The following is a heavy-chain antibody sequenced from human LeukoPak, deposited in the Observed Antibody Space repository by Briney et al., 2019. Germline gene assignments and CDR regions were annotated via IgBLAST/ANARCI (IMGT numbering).Heavy chain of an antibody. J-gene: IGHJ4*02. CDR1: GGTFSSYA. Sequence: SVKVSCKASGGTFSSYAISWVRQAPGQGLEWMGGIIPIFGTANYAQKFQGRVTITADESTSTAYMELSSLRSEDTAVYYCASPPSGVTAILYYWGQGTLVTVSS. V-gene: IGHV1-69*13. D-gene: IGHD2-21*02. CDR3: ASPPSGVTAILYY. CDR2: IIPIFGTA.